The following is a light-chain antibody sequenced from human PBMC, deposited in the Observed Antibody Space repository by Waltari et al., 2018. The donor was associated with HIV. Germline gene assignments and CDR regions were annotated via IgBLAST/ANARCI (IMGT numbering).Light chain of an antibody. CDR1: SSNIGARFD. V-gene: IGLV1-40*01. J-gene: IGLJ3*02. Sequence: QSVLTQPPSVSGAPGQRVTISCTGSSSNIGARFDVHWYQQLPGTAPKLLIYGNNHRPSGVPDRFSGSESGTSASLAITGLQAEDEADYYCQSYDSSLSGSVFGGGTKLTVL. CDR3: QSYDSSLSGSV. CDR2: GNN.